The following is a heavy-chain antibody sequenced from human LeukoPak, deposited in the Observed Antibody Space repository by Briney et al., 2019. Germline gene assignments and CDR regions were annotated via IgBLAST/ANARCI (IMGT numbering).Heavy chain of an antibody. CDR2: IYYSGNT. CDR3: ARQVNYYYGIDV. Sequence: SETLSLTCTVSGGSISSSSYYWGWIRQPPGKGLEWIGSIYYSGNTYYNPSLRSRVTIYVDMSNNQFSLKLSSVTAADTAVYYCARQVNYYYGIDVWGQGTTVTVSS. V-gene: IGHV4-39*01. CDR1: GGSISSSSYY. J-gene: IGHJ6*02.